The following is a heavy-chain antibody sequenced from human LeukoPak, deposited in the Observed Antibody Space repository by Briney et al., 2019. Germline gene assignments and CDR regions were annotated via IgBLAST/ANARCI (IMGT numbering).Heavy chain of an antibody. Sequence: PGGSLRLSCAASGFTFSDYTMRWVRQAPGKRLEYVSAITSNGGNIHYANSVKGRFTISRDNCKNSLYLQMGGLRTEDMAVYHCARVKAGATISDFYYYYMDVWGKGTTVTVSS. V-gene: IGHV3-64*01. D-gene: IGHD1-26*01. CDR2: ITSNGGNI. CDR1: GFTFSDYT. CDR3: ARVKAGATISDFYYYYMDV. J-gene: IGHJ6*03.